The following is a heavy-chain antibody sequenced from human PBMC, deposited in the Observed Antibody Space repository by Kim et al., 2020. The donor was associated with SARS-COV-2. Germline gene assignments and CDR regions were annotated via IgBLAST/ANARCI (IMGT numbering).Heavy chain of an antibody. Sequence: GGSLRLSCAASGFTVSSNFMSWVRQAPGKGLEWVSVIYSGGAERYAESVKGRFTISRDYSKNTLYLQMNRLRVEDTAVYYCSREEDDFGANSGYFDYWR. V-gene: IGHV3-66*01. D-gene: IGHD4-17*01. J-gene: IGHJ4*03. CDR2: IYSGGAE. CDR3: SREEDDFGANSGYFDY. CDR1: GFTVSSNF.